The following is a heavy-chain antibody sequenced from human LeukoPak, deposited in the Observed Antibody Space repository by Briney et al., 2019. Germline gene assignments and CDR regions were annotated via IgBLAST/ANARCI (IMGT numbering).Heavy chain of an antibody. CDR1: GYTFSNYG. J-gene: IGHJ4*02. V-gene: IGHV1-18*01. CDR3: SRDDGSGYDSLDY. Sequence: ASVKVSCKSSGYTFSNYGFRWVRQAPGQRLEWMGWISVYNGNTNYAQKFQGRVTMTTDTSTRTAFMELRSLRSDDTAVYFCSRDDGSGYDSLDYWGQGSLVTVSS. D-gene: IGHD5-12*01. CDR2: ISVYNGNT.